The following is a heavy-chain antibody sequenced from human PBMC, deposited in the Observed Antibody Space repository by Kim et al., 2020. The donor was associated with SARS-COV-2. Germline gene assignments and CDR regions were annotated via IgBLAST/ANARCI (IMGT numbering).Heavy chain of an antibody. J-gene: IGHJ4*01. CDR2: IYYSGST. V-gene: IGHV4-59*08. D-gene: IGHD1-26*01. Sequence: SETLSLTCTVSGGSISSYYWSWIRQPPGKGLEWIGYIYYSGSTNYNPSLKSRVTISVDTSKNQFSLKLSSVTAADTAVYYCARNEAPGDRGRYSDDYW. CDR3: ARNEAPGDRGRYSDDY. CDR1: GGSISSYY.